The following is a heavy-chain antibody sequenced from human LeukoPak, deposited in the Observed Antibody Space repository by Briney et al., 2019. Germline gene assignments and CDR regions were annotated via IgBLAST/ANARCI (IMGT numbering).Heavy chain of an antibody. CDR2: IYYSGST. D-gene: IGHD6-13*01. CDR1: GGSISSYY. Sequence: SETLSLTCTVSGGSISSYYWSWIRQPPGKGLEWIGYIYYSGSTNYNPSLKSRVTISVDTSKNQFSLKLSSVTAADTAVYYCARDHFYSSSWYVSDYWGQGTLVTVSS. J-gene: IGHJ4*02. V-gene: IGHV4-59*01. CDR3: ARDHFYSSSWYVSDY.